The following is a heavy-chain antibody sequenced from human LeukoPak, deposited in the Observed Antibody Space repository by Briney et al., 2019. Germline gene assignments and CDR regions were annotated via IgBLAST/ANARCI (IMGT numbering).Heavy chain of an antibody. V-gene: IGHV4-34*11. CDR3: ARAPHFFDTSGSRYYFDY. CDR2: IYYSGNT. J-gene: IGHJ4*02. D-gene: IGHD3-22*01. Sequence: SETLSLTCAVYGGSFSGYYWSCIRQPPGKGLEWIGSIYYSGNTYYSPSLMSRVTISVDTSKNQFSLNLSSVTAADTAVYFCARAPHFFDTSGSRYYFDYWGQGALVTVSS. CDR1: GGSFSGYY.